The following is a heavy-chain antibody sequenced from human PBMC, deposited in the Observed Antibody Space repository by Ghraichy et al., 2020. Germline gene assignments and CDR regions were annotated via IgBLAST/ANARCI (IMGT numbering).Heavy chain of an antibody. CDR2: INHSGST. J-gene: IGHJ4*02. CDR1: GGSFSGYY. V-gene: IGHV4-34*01. Sequence: SETLSLTCAVYGGSFSGYYWSWIRQPPGKGREWIGEINHSGSTNYNPSLKSRVTISVDTSKNQFSLKLSSVTAADTAVYYCARGVNIVLMVYAIGYFDYWGQGTLVTVSS. CDR3: ARGVNIVLMVYAIGYFDY. D-gene: IGHD2-8*01.